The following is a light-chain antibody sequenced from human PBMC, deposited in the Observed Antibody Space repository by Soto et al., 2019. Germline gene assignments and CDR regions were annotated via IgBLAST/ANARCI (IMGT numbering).Light chain of an antibody. Sequence: QMTEAPSSLSPSVGDRITIACRASRDIGSDLSWYQQKKGKAPTLLIYAASNLQSGVPSRFRGSRYGTEFNLTISSLQSEDFAVYYCQQYNKWPLTFGGGTKVDIK. J-gene: IGKJ4*01. CDR3: QQYNKWPLT. V-gene: IGKV1-17*01. CDR2: AAS. CDR1: RDIGSD.